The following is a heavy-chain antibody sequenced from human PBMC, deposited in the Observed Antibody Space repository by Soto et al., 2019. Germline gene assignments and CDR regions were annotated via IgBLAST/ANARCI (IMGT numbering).Heavy chain of an antibody. CDR1: GGSVSSGSYY. CDR2: IYYTGNT. V-gene: IGHV4-31*03. CDR3: SSDPRSDYYLDL. J-gene: IGHJ1*01. D-gene: IGHD3-3*01. Sequence: SETLSLTCTVSGGSVSSGSYYWSWIRQHPGRGLEWIGYIYYTGNTYYNPSLKSRLAILVDTSKNQFSLKLTSVTAADTAVYYSSSDPRSDYYLDLCGQGTLVTVSS.